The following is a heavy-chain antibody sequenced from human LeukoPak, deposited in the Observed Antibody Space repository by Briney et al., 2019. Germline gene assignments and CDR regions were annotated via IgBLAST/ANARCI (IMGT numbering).Heavy chain of an antibody. J-gene: IGHJ4*02. CDR1: GYTFTSYG. V-gene: IGHV1-18*01. D-gene: IGHD3-3*01. CDR2: ISAYNGNT. CDR3: ARELGRPAYYDFWSGYSLDY. Sequence: ASVKVSCKASGYTFTSYGISWVRQAPGQGLEWMGWISAYNGNTNYAQKPQGRVTMTTDTSTSTAYMELRSLRSDDTAVYYCARELGRPAYYDFWSGYSLDYWGRGTLVTVSS.